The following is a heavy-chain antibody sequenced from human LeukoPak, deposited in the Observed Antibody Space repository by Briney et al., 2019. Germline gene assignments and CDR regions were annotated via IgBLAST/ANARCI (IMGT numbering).Heavy chain of an antibody. CDR3: ARRGYDFWSGYDRDWFDP. D-gene: IGHD3-3*01. V-gene: IGHV4-38-2*01. CDR1: GYSISSGYY. CDR2: IYHSGST. Sequence: SETLSLTCAVSGYSISSGYYWGWIRQPPGKGLEWIGSIYHSGSTYYNPSLKSRVTISVDTSKNQFSPKLSSVTAADTAVYYCARRGYDFWSGYDRDWFDPWGQGTLVTVSS. J-gene: IGHJ5*02.